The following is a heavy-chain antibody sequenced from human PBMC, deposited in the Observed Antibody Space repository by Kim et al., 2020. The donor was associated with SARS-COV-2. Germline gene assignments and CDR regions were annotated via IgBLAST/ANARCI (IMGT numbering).Heavy chain of an antibody. D-gene: IGHD3-22*01. V-gene: IGHV3-30*18. Sequence: GGSLRLSCAASGFSFNDYAMHWVRQAPGKGLEWVGVISFNGNKADYSDALRGRFIISRDNSKNTLFLHMDILRPEDTAVYYGGQDRGSTGYYLMD. CDR1: GFSFNDYA. CDR3: GQDRGSTGYYLMD. CDR2: ISFNGNKA. J-gene: IGHJ6*03.